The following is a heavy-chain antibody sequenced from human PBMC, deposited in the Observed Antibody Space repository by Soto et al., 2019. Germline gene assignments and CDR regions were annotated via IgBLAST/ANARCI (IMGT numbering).Heavy chain of an antibody. Sequence: EVQLLESGGGLVQPGGSLRLSCAASGFTFSSYAMSWVRQAPGKGLEWVSAISGSGGSTYYADSVKGRFTISRDNSKNTLYLQMNSLRAEDTAVYYCAKDPLLRWFGEFARTRPTDYWGQGTLVTVSS. CDR1: GFTFSSYA. CDR3: AKDPLLRWFGEFARTRPTDY. CDR2: ISGSGGST. D-gene: IGHD3-10*01. J-gene: IGHJ4*02. V-gene: IGHV3-23*01.